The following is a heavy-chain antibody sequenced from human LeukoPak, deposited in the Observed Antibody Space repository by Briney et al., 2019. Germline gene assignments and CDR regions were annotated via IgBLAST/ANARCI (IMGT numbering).Heavy chain of an antibody. CDR1: GGSISSYY. D-gene: IGHD6-19*01. CDR3: ARVSSGWYYFDY. V-gene: IGHV4-59*01. CDR2: IYYSGST. J-gene: IGHJ4*02. Sequence: SETLSLTCTVSGGSISSYYWSWIRQPPGKGPEWIGYIYYSGSTNYNPSLKSRVTISVDTSKNQFSLKLSSVTAADTAVYYCARVSSGWYYFDYWGQGTLVTVSS.